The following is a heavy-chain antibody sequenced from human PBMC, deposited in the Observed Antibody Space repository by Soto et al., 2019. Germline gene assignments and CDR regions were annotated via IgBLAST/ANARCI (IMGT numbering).Heavy chain of an antibody. D-gene: IGHD3-10*01. V-gene: IGHV1-69*01. CDR1: GGIFSTYA. CDR3: ARDRDDYGSGNYYNRIDF. CDR2: IIPLFGTP. Sequence: QVQLVQSGAEVKKPGSSVKVSCKASGGIFSTYAISWLRQAPGQGLEWMGGIIPLFGTPNYAQRFQGRVTITADESTSTAYRELSRLRSEDTAVYYCARDRDDYGSGNYYNRIDFWGQGTLFTVSS. J-gene: IGHJ4*02.